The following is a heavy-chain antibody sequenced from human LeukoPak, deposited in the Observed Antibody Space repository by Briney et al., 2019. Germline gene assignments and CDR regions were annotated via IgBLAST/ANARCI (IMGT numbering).Heavy chain of an antibody. V-gene: IGHV4-39*01. J-gene: IGHJ4*02. D-gene: IGHD6-19*01. CDR1: GGLISSSSYY. Sequence: SETLSLTCTVSGGLISSSSYYWGWVRQPPEKGLEWIGSFYYSGSTYYHPSLKSRVTISVDTSKNQFSLNLGSVTAADTAVYYCARTAGVAVAGSRQYFDYWGQGTLVTVSS. CDR2: FYYSGST. CDR3: ARTAGVAVAGSRQYFDY.